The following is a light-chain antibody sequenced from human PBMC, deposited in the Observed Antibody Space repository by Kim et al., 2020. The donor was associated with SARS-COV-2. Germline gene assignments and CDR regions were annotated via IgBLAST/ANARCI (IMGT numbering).Light chain of an antibody. J-gene: IGKJ4*01. Sequence: DIQMTQSPSSLSASVGDRVTITCQASQDISNYLNWYQQKPGKAPKLLIEDASNLETGVPSRFGGSGSGTDFTFTISSLQPEDIATYYCQQYDNLPLTFGGGTKLEIK. CDR2: DAS. CDR1: QDISNY. CDR3: QQYDNLPLT. V-gene: IGKV1-33*01.